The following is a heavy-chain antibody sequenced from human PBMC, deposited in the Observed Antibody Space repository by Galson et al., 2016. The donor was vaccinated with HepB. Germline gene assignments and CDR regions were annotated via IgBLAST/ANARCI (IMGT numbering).Heavy chain of an antibody. J-gene: IGHJ4*02. CDR1: GFSLITPGMC. CDR2: IDWDDDE. V-gene: IGHV2-70*11. CDR3: ARTRRYDSAGYYAFLWDY. Sequence: PALVKPTQTLTLTCSFSGFSLITPGMCVSWIRQPPGKAPEWLARIDWDDDENYSTSLRTRLSISKDTSKNQVVLTMTKMDPADTATYYCARTRRYDSAGYYAFLWDYWGQGTLVTVSS. D-gene: IGHD3-22*01.